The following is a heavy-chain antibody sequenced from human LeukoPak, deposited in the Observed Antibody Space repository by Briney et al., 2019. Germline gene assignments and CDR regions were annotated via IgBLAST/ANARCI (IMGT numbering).Heavy chain of an antibody. CDR1: GSTFTDYY. D-gene: IGHD5-12*01. CDR2: INPNSGGT. V-gene: IGHV1-2*02. Sequence: ASVKVSCKASGSTFTDYYMHWVRQAPGQGLEWMGWINPNSGGTNYAQKFQGRVTMTRDTSISTAYMELSRLRSDDTAVYYCAREVGYDSSEDYWGQGTLVTVSS. J-gene: IGHJ4*02. CDR3: AREVGYDSSEDY.